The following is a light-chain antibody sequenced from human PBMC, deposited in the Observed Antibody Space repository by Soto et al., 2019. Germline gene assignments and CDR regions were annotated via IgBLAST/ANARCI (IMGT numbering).Light chain of an antibody. Sequence: QSVLTQPASVSGSPGQSIAISCTGTSSDVGGYNYVSWYQQHPGKGPKLIISDVSNRPSGVSDRFSGSKSGNTASLTISGLQAEDEADYYCSSFTTRNPGVVFGGGTKLTVL. V-gene: IGLV2-14*01. CDR3: SSFTTRNPGVV. CDR2: DVS. J-gene: IGLJ2*01. CDR1: SSDVGGYNY.